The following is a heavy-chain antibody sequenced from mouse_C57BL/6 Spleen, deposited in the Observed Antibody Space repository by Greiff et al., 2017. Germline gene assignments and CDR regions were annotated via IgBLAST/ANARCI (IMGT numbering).Heavy chain of an antibody. J-gene: IGHJ2*01. D-gene: IGHD2-12*01. Sequence: VQLQQSGPELVKPGASVKISCKASGYSFTDYNMNWVKQSNGKSLEWIGVINTNYGTTSYNQKFKGKATLTVDQSTSTADMQLNSLTSEDAAVYDCAREGFYDAYFDYRGQGNTRKVSS. CDR3: AREGFYDAYFDY. V-gene: IGHV1-39*01. CDR2: INTNYGTT. CDR1: GYSFTDYN.